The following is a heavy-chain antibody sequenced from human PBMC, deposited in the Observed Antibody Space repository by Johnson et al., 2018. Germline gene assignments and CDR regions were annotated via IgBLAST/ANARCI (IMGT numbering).Heavy chain of an antibody. D-gene: IGHD4-23*01. CDR1: GFTFSSYG. Sequence: QVQLVQSGGGVVQPGRSLRLSCAASGFTFSSYGMHWVRQAPGKGLEWVANIKQDGSEKYYADSGKGRSPISSDNSKNTLYLQMNSLRAEDTAVYYCAKDESPGNSGAFDIWGQGTMVTVSS. CDR2: IKQDGSEK. V-gene: IGHV3-30*18. CDR3: AKDESPGNSGAFDI. J-gene: IGHJ3*02.